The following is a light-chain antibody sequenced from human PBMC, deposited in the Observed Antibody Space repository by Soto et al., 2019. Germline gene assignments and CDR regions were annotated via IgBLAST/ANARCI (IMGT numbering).Light chain of an antibody. CDR1: QGISSY. J-gene: IGKJ3*01. Sequence: IQLTQSPSSLSASVGDRVTITCRASQGISSYLAWYQQKPGKAPKLLIYAASTLQSGVPSRFSGSGSGTDFTFTISSLQPEDNATYYCQQYDNRPFTFGPGTKVDVK. CDR2: AAS. V-gene: IGKV1-9*01. CDR3: QQYDNRPFT.